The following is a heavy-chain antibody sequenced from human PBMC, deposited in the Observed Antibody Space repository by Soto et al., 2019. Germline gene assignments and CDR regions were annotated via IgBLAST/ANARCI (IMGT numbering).Heavy chain of an antibody. Sequence: SVKVSFKASSGTFISYAISWVRQAPGQGLEWMGGIIPIFGTANYAQKFQGRVTITADESTSTAYMELSSLRSEDTAVYYCARVPYYDFWSGPYDWFDPWGQGTQVTVSS. CDR3: ARVPYYDFWSGPYDWFDP. CDR1: SGTFISYA. CDR2: IIPIFGTA. D-gene: IGHD3-3*01. V-gene: IGHV1-69*13. J-gene: IGHJ5*02.